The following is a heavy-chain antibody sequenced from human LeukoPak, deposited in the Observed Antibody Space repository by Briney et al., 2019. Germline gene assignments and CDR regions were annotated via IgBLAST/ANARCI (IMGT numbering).Heavy chain of an antibody. CDR2: INPNSGGT. J-gene: IGHJ3*02. D-gene: IGHD2-2*03. CDR3: ARNWVGIVVVPAARRAFDI. V-gene: IGHV1-2*02. CDR1: GYTFTGYY. Sequence: ASVKVSCKASGYTFTGYYMHWVRQAPGPGLEWMGWINPNSGGTNYAQKFQGRVTMTRDTSISTAYMELSRLRSDDTAVYYCARNWVGIVVVPAARRAFDIWGQGTMVTVSS.